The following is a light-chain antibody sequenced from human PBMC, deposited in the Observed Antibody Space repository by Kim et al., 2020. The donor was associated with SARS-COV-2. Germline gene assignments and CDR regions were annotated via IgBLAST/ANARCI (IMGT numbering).Light chain of an antibody. CDR2: AVS. CDR1: SSDVGAHND. CDR3: SSYTSASTFV. V-gene: IGLV2-14*03. J-gene: IGLJ1*01. Sequence: QSALTQPASVSGSPGQSITISCTGTSSDVGAHNDVSWYQQHPGKAPQLIIYAVSNRPSGVSNRFSGSKSVLTAALTISGLQAEDEADYYCSSYTSASTFVFGTGTKVTVL.